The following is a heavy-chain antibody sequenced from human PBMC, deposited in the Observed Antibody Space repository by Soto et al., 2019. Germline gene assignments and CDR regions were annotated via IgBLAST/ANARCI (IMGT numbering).Heavy chain of an antibody. J-gene: IGHJ4*02. D-gene: IGHD3-16*01. V-gene: IGHV1-69*13. CDR1: GGLFSSFA. CDR3: ARGGGPYVWFNEF. Sequence: SVKVSCKDSGGLFSSFAISWVRQAPGQGLEWMGGIIPVFGTTNYAQKFQGRVTITADESTNTAYMELSSLTSDDTAMYYCARGGGPYVWFNEFWGQGTKVTV. CDR2: IIPVFGTT.